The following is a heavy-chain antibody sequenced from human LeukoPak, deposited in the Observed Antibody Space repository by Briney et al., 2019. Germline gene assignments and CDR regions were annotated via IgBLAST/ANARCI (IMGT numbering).Heavy chain of an antibody. CDR3: AKDVGKWESLHFFDY. CDR1: GFTLSTNA. CDR2: ISGSGAST. Sequence: GGSLRLSCLTSGFTLSTNAMSWVRQAPGKGLEWTSGISGSGASTYYADSVKGRFTISRDDSRNTLYLQMNSLRGDDTAVYYCAKDVGKWESLHFFDYWGQGTLVTVSS. V-gene: IGHV3-23*01. D-gene: IGHD1-26*01. J-gene: IGHJ4*02.